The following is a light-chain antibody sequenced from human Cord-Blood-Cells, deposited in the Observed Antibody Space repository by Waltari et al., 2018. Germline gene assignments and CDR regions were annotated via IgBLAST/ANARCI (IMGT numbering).Light chain of an antibody. CDR3: QQYDNLPRVT. CDR1: QDISNY. CDR2: DAS. J-gene: IGKJ2*01. Sequence: DIQMTQSPSSLSASVGDRVTITCQASQDISNYLNLYQQKPGKAPKLLIYDASNLETGVPSRFSGSGSGTDFTFTISSLQPEDIATYYCQQYDNLPRVTFGQGTKLEIK. V-gene: IGKV1-33*01.